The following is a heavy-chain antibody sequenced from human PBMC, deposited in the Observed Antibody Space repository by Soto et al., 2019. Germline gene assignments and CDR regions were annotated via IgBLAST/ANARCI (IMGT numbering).Heavy chain of an antibody. J-gene: IGHJ4*02. Sequence: PGGSLRLSCAASGFTFSGSAMHWVRQASGKGLEWVGRIRSKANSYATAYAASVKGRFTISRDDSKNTAYLQMNSLKTEDTAVYYCTSRPLVRGDIPVDYWGQGTLVTVSS. V-gene: IGHV3-73*01. CDR3: TSRPLVRGDIPVDY. CDR1: GFTFSGSA. CDR2: IRSKANSYAT. D-gene: IGHD3-10*01.